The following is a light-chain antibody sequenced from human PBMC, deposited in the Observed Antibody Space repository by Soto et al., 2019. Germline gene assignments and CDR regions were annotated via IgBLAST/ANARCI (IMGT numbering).Light chain of an antibody. CDR3: MQGGHWPT. CDR2: KVS. V-gene: IGKV2-30*01. J-gene: IGKJ2*01. CDR1: QSLVSSNGNTY. Sequence: DVVMTQSPLSLPVTLGQPASISCRSSQSLVSSNGNTYLNWFQQMPGQSPRRLVYKVSNRDSGVPDRFSGSGSGTDFTLNISRVEAEDVGVYYCMQGGHWPTFGQGTKLEIK.